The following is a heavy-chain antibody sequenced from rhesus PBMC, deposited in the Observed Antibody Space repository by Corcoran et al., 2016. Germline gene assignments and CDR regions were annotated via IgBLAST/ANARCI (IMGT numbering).Heavy chain of an antibody. J-gene: IGHJ4*01. D-gene: IGHD3-28*01. CDR2: IYGSGGST. CDR3: ARDLEEGSYYYDSGYYGSYFDY. V-gene: IGHV4-93*01. CDR1: GGSISSSNW. Sequence: QVQLQESGPAVVKPSETLSLTCAVSGGSISSSNWWSWIRPSPGKGLEWIGGIYGSGGSTEYNPSLKSRVPISKDTSKNQFSLKLSSVTAADTAVYYCARDLEEGSYYYDSGYYGSYFDYWGQGVLVTVSS.